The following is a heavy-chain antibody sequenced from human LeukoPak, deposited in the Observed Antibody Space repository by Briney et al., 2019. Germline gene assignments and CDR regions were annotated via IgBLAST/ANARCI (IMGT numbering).Heavy chain of an antibody. V-gene: IGHV4-39*01. J-gene: IGHJ4*02. CDR2: IYYSGST. D-gene: IGHD2-21*01. CDR3: ATFVVGDY. CDR1: GGSISSSSYY. Sequence: SETLSLTCTVSGGSISSSSYYWGWIRQPPGKGLEWIGSIYYSGSTYYNPSLKSRVTISVDTSKNQFSLKLSSVTAADTAVYYCATFVVGDYWGQGTLVTVSS.